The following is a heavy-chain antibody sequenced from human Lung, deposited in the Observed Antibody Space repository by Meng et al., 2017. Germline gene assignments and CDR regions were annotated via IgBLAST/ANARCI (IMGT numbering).Heavy chain of an antibody. J-gene: IGHJ4*02. Sequence: VQLGESGGGLVKPGGSLGLSCEGFGFTFSNAYMTWVRPVPGKRLEWVGRIKSKPEGETIDYAAPVKGRFTISRDDSKNTVYLQMNSLKTEDTAVYYCSGHIDYWGQGTLVTVSS. V-gene: IGHV3-15*01. CDR3: SGHIDY. CDR2: IKSKPEGETI. CDR1: GFTFSNAY. D-gene: IGHD5-12*01.